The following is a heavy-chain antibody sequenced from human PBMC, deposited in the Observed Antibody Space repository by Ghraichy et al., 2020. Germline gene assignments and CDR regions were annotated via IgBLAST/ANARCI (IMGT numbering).Heavy chain of an antibody. CDR1: GFTFSSYS. D-gene: IGHD6-25*01. CDR2: ISSSSSTI. CDR3: ARVVVAADAFDI. V-gene: IGHV3-48*02. Sequence: LSLTCAASGFTFSSYSMNWVRQAPGKGLEWVSYISSSSSTIYYADSVKGRFTISRDNAKNSLYLQMNSLRDEDTAVYYCARVVVAADAFDIWGQGTMVTVSS. J-gene: IGHJ3*02.